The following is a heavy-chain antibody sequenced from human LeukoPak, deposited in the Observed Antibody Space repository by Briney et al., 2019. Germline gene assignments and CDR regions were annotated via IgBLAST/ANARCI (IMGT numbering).Heavy chain of an antibody. CDR2: ISGSGGST. CDR1: GFTFSSYA. D-gene: IGHD3-10*01. J-gene: IGHJ4*02. V-gene: IGHV3-23*01. Sequence: GGSLRLSCAASGFTFSSYAMSWVRQAPGKGLEWVSAISGSGGSTYYADSVKGRFTISRDNCKNTLFLQMNSLRAEDTAVYYCAKGVITMVRGVNGGYFDYWGQGTLVTVSS. CDR3: AKGVITMVRGVNGGYFDY.